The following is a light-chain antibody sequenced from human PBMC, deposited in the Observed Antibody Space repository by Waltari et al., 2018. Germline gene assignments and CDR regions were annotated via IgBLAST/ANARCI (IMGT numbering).Light chain of an antibody. CDR1: QSISSW. J-gene: IGKJ3*01. CDR2: KES. V-gene: IGKV1-5*03. Sequence: DIQMTQSPSTLSASVGDRVTITCRASQSISSWLAWYQQKPGKAPKPLIYKESSLESGVPSRFSGSGSGREFTLNISSLQPDDFATYYCQQYNNYPFTFGPGTKVDIK. CDR3: QQYNNYPFT.